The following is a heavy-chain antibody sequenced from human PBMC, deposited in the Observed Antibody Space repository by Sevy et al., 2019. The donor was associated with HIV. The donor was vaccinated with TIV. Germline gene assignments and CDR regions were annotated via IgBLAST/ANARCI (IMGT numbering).Heavy chain of an antibody. CDR1: GFTFSSYE. J-gene: IGHJ4*02. D-gene: IGHD3-9*01. Sequence: GGSLRLSCAASGFTFSSYEMNWVRQAPRKGLEWVSYISSSGSTIYYADSVKGRFTISRDNAKNSLYLQMNSLRAEDTAVYYCAREVLELRYFDWPSRPFDYWGQGTLVTVSS. CDR3: AREVLELRYFDWPSRPFDY. CDR2: ISSSGSTI. V-gene: IGHV3-48*03.